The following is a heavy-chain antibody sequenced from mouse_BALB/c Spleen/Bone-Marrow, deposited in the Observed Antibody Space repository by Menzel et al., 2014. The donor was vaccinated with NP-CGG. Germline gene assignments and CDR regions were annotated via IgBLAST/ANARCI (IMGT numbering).Heavy chain of an antibody. CDR1: GYTFTSYW. V-gene: IGHV1-87*01. Sequence: VKLQESGAELARPGASVKLSRKASGYTFTSYWMQWVKQRPGQGLQWIGAIYPGDGDTRYTQKFRGKATLTADKPSNTAYMQLSSLTSEDSAVYFCASPYGNYDAMDYWGQGTSVTVSS. J-gene: IGHJ4*01. D-gene: IGHD2-1*01. CDR2: IYPGDGDT. CDR3: ASPYGNYDAMDY.